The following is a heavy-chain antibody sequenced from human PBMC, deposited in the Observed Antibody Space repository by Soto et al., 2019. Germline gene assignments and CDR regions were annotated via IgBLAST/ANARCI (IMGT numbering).Heavy chain of an antibody. J-gene: IGHJ5*02. D-gene: IGHD6-13*01. CDR1: RFSLSTSGMC. V-gene: IGHV2-70*01. CDR3: ARIVLAAAGAWFDP. Sequence: SGPTLVNPTQTLTLSCTFSRFSLSTSGMCVSWIRQPPGKALEWLALIDWDDDKYCSTSLKTRLTISKDTSKNQVVLTMTNMDPVDTATYYCARIVLAAAGAWFDPWGQGTLVTVSS. CDR2: IDWDDDK.